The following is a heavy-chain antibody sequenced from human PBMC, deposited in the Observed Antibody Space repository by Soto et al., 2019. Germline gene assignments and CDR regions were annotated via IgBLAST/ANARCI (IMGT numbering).Heavy chain of an antibody. D-gene: IGHD3-10*01. Sequence: GGSVRLSCVASGITFRRRAKSWVRQAPGEGLEWFSVTTDTDGDRKYADSVRGRFTISRDNSKNTLYLQMRSLIAEDSAVYYCARGSRDSYPGSRIFDLGGRGTRVTVSS. CDR3: ARGSRDSYPGSRIFDL. V-gene: IGHV3-23*01. J-gene: IGHJ4*02. CDR2: TTDTDGDR. CDR1: GITFRRRA.